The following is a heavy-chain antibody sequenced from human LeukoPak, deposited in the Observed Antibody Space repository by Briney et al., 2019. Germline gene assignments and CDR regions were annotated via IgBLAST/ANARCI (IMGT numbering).Heavy chain of an antibody. CDR3: ARARYSSGWASDY. CDR2: INPNSGST. V-gene: IGHV1-2*02. CDR1: GFTFSGYY. D-gene: IGHD6-19*01. J-gene: IGHJ4*02. Sequence: GSLKLSCTASGFTFSGYYMHWVRQAPGQGLEWMGCINPNSGSTYYADTVQGRVTMTRDTSISTAYMELSRLRSEDTAVYYCARARYSSGWASDYWGQGTLVTVSS.